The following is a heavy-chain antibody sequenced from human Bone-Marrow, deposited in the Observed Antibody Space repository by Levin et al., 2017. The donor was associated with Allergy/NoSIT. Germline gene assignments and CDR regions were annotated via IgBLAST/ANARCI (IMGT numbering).Heavy chain of an antibody. D-gene: IGHD2-2*02. V-gene: IGHV3-33*01. J-gene: IGHJ6*02. CDR2: IWYDGSNK. Sequence: GGSLRLSCAASGFTFSSYGMHWVRQAPGKGLEWVAVIWYDGSNKYYADSVKGRFTISSDNSKNTLYLHMNSLRAEDTAVYYCARDGVVPAAIRYYYDNGMDVWGQGTTVTVSS. CDR3: ARDGVVPAAIRYYYDNGMDV. CDR1: GFTFSSYG.